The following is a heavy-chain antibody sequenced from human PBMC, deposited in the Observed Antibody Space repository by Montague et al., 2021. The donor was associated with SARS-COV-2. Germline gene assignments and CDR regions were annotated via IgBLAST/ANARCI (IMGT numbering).Heavy chain of an antibody. CDR3: ARDAYSNYGEGNYFDY. D-gene: IGHD4-11*01. CDR1: GFTFSSYF. Sequence: SLRLSCAASGFTFSSYFMNWVRQAPGKGLEWVSSISTSSSYICYADSVKGRFTISRDNAKNSLYLQMNSLRAEDTAVYYCARDAYSNYGEGNYFDYWGQGTLVTVSS. V-gene: IGHV3-21*01. CDR2: ISTSSSYI. J-gene: IGHJ4*02.